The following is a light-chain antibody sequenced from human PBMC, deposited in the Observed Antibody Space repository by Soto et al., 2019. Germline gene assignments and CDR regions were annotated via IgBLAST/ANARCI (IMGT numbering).Light chain of an antibody. V-gene: IGKV3-11*01. CDR1: QSVDSY. CDR3: QQSFSSLLS. J-gene: IGKJ4*01. Sequence: ETVLTQSPATLSLSPGERATLSCRASQSVDSYLTWYQQKPGQAPRLLISNASNRATGIPSRFSGSGSGTDFTLTISSLEPEDFAVYYCQQSFSSLLSFGGGTQVEIK. CDR2: NAS.